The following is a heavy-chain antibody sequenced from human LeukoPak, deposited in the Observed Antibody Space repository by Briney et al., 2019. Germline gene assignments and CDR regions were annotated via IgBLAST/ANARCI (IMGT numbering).Heavy chain of an antibody. CDR1: GFTFSRYA. D-gene: IGHD2-15*01. CDR2: VSGSGAYT. Sequence: SGGSLRLSCAASGFTFSRYAMSWVRQAPGKGLEWVSAVSGSGAYTYYADSVKDRFTISRDNSKNTLYLQMNSLRAEDTAVYYCAKDPGGYCSVDMCSICCDPWGQGTLVTVSS. CDR3: AKDPGGYCSVDMCSICCDP. J-gene: IGHJ5*02. V-gene: IGHV3-23*01.